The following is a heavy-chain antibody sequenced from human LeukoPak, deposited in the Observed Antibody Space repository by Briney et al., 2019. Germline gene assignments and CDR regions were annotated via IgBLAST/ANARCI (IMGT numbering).Heavy chain of an antibody. Sequence: SETLSLTCTVSGGSISSYYWSWIRQPPGKGLEWIGYIYYSGSTNYNPSLKSRVTISVDTSKNQFSLKLSSVTAADTAVYYCARGYDYLFDYWGQGTLVTVSS. J-gene: IGHJ4*02. CDR2: IYYSGST. CDR3: ARGYDYLFDY. V-gene: IGHV4-59*01. CDR1: GGSISSYY. D-gene: IGHD3-22*01.